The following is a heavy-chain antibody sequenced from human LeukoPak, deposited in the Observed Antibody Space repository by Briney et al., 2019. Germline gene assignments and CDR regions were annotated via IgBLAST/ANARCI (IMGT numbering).Heavy chain of an antibody. D-gene: IGHD3-9*01. J-gene: IGHJ6*04. CDR3: AKTPQPYYDILTGASDYGMDV. Sequence: GGSLRLSCAASGFTFDGYAMHWVRQAPGKGLEWVSLISWDGGSIYYVDSVNGRLTISRDNIKNSLYLQMTSLRAEDTALYYCAKTPQPYYDILTGASDYGMDVWGKGTTVTVSS. CDR1: GFTFDGYA. CDR2: ISWDGGSI. V-gene: IGHV3-43D*04.